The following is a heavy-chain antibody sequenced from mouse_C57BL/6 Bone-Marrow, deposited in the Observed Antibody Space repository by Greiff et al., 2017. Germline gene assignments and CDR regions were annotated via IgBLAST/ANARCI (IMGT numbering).Heavy chain of an antibody. CDR1: GYTFTDYY. D-gene: IGHD1-1*01. CDR3: ARFYYYGSSPHGYFDV. V-gene: IGHV1-76*01. CDR2: IYPGSGNT. J-gene: IGHJ1*03. Sequence: QVQLQQSGAELVRPGASVKLSCKASGYTFTDYYINWVKQRPGQGLEWIARIYPGSGNTYYNEKFKGKATLTAEKSSSTAYMQLSSLTSEDSAVYFCARFYYYGSSPHGYFDVWGTGTTVTVSS.